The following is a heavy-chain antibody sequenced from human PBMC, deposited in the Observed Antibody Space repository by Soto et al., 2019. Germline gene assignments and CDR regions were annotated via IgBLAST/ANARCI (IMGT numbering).Heavy chain of an antibody. Sequence: GGSLRLSCAASGFTFSSYAMRWVRQAPGKGLEWVAVISYDGSNKYYADSVKGRFTISRDNSKNTLYLQMNSLRAEDTAVYYCARDLAVLLWFGELLRAYYYYGMDVWGQGTTVTVSS. CDR3: ARDLAVLLWFGELLRAYYYYGMDV. J-gene: IGHJ6*02. CDR2: ISYDGSNK. D-gene: IGHD3-10*01. CDR1: GFTFSSYA. V-gene: IGHV3-30-3*01.